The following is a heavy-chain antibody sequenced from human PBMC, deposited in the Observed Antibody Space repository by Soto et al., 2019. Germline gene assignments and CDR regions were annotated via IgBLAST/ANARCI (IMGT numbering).Heavy chain of an antibody. CDR3: AKGYCSGPSCYRGYGMDV. J-gene: IGHJ6*02. CDR1: GFSLRNYG. V-gene: IGHV3-30*18. CDR2: ISYEEINNK. D-gene: IGHD2-2*01. Sequence: QVQLVQSGGGVVQPGRSLRLSCVASGFSLRNYGMHWVRQAPGKGLEWVAVISYEEINNKNYADSVKGRFTISRDNSENTLYLQMDSLRAEDTAVCYCAKGYCSGPSCYRGYGMDVWVQGTTVTVSS.